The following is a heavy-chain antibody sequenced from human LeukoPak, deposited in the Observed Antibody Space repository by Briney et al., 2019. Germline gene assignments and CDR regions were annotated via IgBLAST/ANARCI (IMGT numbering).Heavy chain of an antibody. Sequence: GGSLRLSCAASGFTFSSYAMHWVRQAPGKGLEWVAVISYDGSNKYYADSVKGRFTISRDNSKNTLYLQMNSLRAEDTAVYYCARGGKDDSSGYYVYFDYWGQGTLVTVSS. J-gene: IGHJ4*02. D-gene: IGHD3-22*01. CDR2: ISYDGSNK. CDR3: ARGGKDDSSGYYVYFDY. CDR1: GFTFSSYA. V-gene: IGHV3-30-3*01.